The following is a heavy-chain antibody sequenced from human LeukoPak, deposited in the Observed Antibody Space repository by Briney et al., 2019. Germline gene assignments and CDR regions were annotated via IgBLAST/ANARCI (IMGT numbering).Heavy chain of an antibody. CDR2: ISSSSSYI. V-gene: IGHV3-21*01. J-gene: IGHJ6*03. CDR3: AAPERGYYYYMDV. Sequence: GGSLRLSCAGSGLTFSSYSMNWVRQAPGKGLEWVSSISSSSSYIYYADSVKGRFTISRDNAKNSLYLQMNSLRAEDTAVYYCAAPERGYYYYMDVWGKGTTVTVSS. CDR1: GLTFSSYS.